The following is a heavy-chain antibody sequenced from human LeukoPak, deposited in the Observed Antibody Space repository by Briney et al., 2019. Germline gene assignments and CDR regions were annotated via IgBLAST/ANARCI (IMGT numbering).Heavy chain of an antibody. CDR2: INSDGSST. J-gene: IGHJ4*02. D-gene: IGHD1-20*01. Sequence: PGGSLRLSCAASGFTFSDYYMSWIRQAPGKGLVWVSRINSDGSSTSYADSVKGRFTISRDNAKNTLYLQMNSLRAEDTAVYYCARARINYNWNVLDYWGQGTLVTVSS. V-gene: IGHV3-74*01. CDR1: GFTFSDYY. CDR3: ARARINYNWNVLDY.